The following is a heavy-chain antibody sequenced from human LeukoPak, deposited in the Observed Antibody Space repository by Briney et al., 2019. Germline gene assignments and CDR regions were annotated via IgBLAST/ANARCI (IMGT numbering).Heavy chain of an antibody. Sequence: PGRSLRLSCAASGFTFSSFAMHWVRQAPGKGLEWVAVIAYDGSDKYYADSVRGRFTISRDNSKNTVYLQMNNLKTEDTAVYYCARETPYGSGSYPFDYWGQGILVTVSS. CDR2: IAYDGSDK. V-gene: IGHV3-30*04. CDR1: GFTFSSFA. D-gene: IGHD3-10*01. CDR3: ARETPYGSGSYPFDY. J-gene: IGHJ4*02.